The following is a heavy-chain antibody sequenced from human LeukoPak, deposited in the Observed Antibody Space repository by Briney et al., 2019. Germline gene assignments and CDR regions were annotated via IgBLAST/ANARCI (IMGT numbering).Heavy chain of an antibody. CDR3: ARHPIELRYFDWAY. D-gene: IGHD3-9*01. J-gene: IGHJ4*02. V-gene: IGHV4-59*05. CDR2: IYYSGST. Sequence: PSETLSLTCTVSGGSISSYYWSWIRQPPGKGLEWIGSIYYSGSTYYNPSLKSRVTISVDTSKNQFSLKLSSVTAADTAVYYCARHPIELRYFDWAYWGQGTLVTVSS. CDR1: GGSISSYY.